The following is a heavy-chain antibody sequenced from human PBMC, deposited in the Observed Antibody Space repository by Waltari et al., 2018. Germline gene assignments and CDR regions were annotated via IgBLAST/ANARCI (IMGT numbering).Heavy chain of an antibody. CDR1: GYTFTDYY. CDR3: ATTGARSEMATYPCCDY. D-gene: IGHD5-12*01. V-gene: IGHV1-69-2*01. CDR2: VDPEDGET. Sequence: EVQLVQSGAEVKKPGATVKISCKVSGYTFTDYYMHWVQQAPGKGLEWMGLVDPEDGETKDAEKVQGRVTITADTSTDTAYMGLSRLRSEDTAVYYWATTGARSEMATYPCCDYWGQGTLVTVSS. J-gene: IGHJ4*02.